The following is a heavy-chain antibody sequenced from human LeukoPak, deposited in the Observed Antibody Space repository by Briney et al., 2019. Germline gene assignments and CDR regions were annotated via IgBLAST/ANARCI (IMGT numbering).Heavy chain of an antibody. D-gene: IGHD6-13*01. CDR3: AKALPSSWYFFDY. CDR1: GFTFFSYD. Sequence: GGSLGLSCAASGFTFFSYDMYWVRQAPGKGLELVSYISSSATSKYYADSVKGRFTISRDNAKSSLYLQMNSLRADDTAVYYCAKALPSSWYFFDYWGQGTLVTVSS. CDR2: ISSSATSK. V-gene: IGHV3-48*03. J-gene: IGHJ4*02.